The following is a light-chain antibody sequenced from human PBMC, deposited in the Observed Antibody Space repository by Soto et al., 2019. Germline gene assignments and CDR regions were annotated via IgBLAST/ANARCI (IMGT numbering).Light chain of an antibody. CDR1: QDISNY. V-gene: IGKV1-17*03. Sequence: IQVTQSPSAMSASVGDRVTITCRASQDISNYLAWFQQKPGQVPKRLIYEASNLQSGVPSRFSGSGSETEFTLTISSLQPEDFATYYCLQHDTYPYSLGQGTKVDIK. CDR2: EAS. J-gene: IGKJ2*01. CDR3: LQHDTYPYS.